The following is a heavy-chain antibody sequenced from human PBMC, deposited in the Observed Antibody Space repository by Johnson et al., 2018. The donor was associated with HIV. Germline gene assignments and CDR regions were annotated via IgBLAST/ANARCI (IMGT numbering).Heavy chain of an antibody. V-gene: IGHV3-30-3*01. CDR2: ISYDGSNK. D-gene: IGHD5-18*01. CDR1: GFTFSSYA. J-gene: IGHJ3*02. Sequence: QVQLVESGGGLVQPGGSLRLSCAASGFTFSSYAMHWVRQAPGKGLEWVAVISYDGSNKYYADSVKGRFTISRDNSKNTLYLQMNSLRAEDTAAFHCVRERQSGTMQLWLRVNDAFDIWGQGTMVTVSS. CDR3: VRERQSGTMQLWLRVNDAFDI.